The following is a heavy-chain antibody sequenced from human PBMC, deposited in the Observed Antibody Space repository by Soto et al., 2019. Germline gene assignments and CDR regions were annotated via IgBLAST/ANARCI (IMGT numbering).Heavy chain of an antibody. D-gene: IGHD1-1*01. V-gene: IGHV3-33*08. CDR3: GRGDNWCDEGSDY. J-gene: IGHJ4*02. Sequence: GGSLRLSCAASGFMFTNHGMHCVRQAPGKGLEWVAVIWSDGNKRYYADSVKGRFTVSRDTSNNTLYLQMNNLRAEDTAIYYCGRGDNWCDEGSDYWGQGTVVTVSS. CDR2: IWSDGNKR. CDR1: GFMFTNHG.